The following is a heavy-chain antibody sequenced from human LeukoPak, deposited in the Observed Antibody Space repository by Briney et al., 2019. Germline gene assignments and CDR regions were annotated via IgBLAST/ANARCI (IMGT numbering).Heavy chain of an antibody. V-gene: IGHV4-4*07. Sequence: PSETLSLTCTVSGGSISSYYWSWIRQPAGKGLECIGPIYTTGNTNYNPSLKSRVTISVDTSKNQFSLRLSSVTAADTAVYYCARVTGYIVEDYFDYWGQGTLVTVSS. CDR2: IYTTGNT. J-gene: IGHJ4*02. CDR1: GGSISSYY. D-gene: IGHD3-22*01. CDR3: ARVTGYIVEDYFDY.